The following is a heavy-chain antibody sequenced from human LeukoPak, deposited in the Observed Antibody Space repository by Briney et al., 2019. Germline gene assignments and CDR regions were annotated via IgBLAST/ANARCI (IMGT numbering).Heavy chain of an antibody. CDR1: GFTFSSYE. V-gene: IGHV3-48*03. Sequence: GGSLRLSCAASGFTFSSYEMNWVRQAPGKGLGWVSYISTTGSSIYYVDSVKGRFTISRDNVKNLLYLQMNSLRAEDTAVYYCARVQRGIAVALDYWGQGTLATVSS. J-gene: IGHJ4*02. CDR2: ISTTGSSI. CDR3: ARVQRGIAVALDY. D-gene: IGHD6-19*01.